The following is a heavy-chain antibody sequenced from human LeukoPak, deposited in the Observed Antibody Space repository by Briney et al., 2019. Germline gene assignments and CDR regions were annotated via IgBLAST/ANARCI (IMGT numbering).Heavy chain of an antibody. J-gene: IGHJ4*02. CDR3: AKDRGDRGANFDY. D-gene: IGHD3-10*01. V-gene: IGHV3-66*01. CDR2: IYSGGST. Sequence: ETLSLTCAVSGGSISSSNWWSWVRQPPGEGLEWVSVIYSGGSTYYADSVKGRFTISRDNSKNTLYLQMNSLRAEDTAVYYCAKDRGDRGANFDYWGQGTLVTVSS. CDR1: GGSISSSNW.